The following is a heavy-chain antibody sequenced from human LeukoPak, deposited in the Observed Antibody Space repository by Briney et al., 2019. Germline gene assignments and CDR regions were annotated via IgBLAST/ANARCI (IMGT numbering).Heavy chain of an antibody. Sequence: PSETLSLTCTVSGASISSYYWSWIGQPPGKGLEWIGYIDYSGSTNYNPSLKSRVIISVDTSKTQFSLKLSSVTAADTAVYYCARHYYSDPFDYWGQGTLVTVSS. D-gene: IGHD4-17*01. CDR2: IDYSGST. J-gene: IGHJ4*02. V-gene: IGHV4-59*01. CDR3: ARHYYSDPFDY. CDR1: GASISSYY.